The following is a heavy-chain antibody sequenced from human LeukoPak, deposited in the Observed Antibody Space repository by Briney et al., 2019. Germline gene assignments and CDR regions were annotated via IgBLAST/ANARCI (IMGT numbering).Heavy chain of an antibody. J-gene: IGHJ4*02. V-gene: IGHV4-39*01. CDR3: ARGYDY. CDR2: INYSGNT. D-gene: IGHD3-22*01. CDR1: GGSIIGSTYY. Sequence: PSETLSLTCTVSGGSIIGSTYYWGWLRQPPGKGLDWIGIINYSGNTYYNPSLRSRVTISVDTSKNQFSLNLNSMTASDTAVYYCARGYDYRGQGTLVTVSS.